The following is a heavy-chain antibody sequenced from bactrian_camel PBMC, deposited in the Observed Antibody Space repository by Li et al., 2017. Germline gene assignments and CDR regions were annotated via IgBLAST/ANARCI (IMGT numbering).Heavy chain of an antibody. CDR1: GYTVTTY. D-gene: IGHD1*01. J-gene: IGHJ4*01. Sequence: QLVESGGGSAQAGGSLRLSCAASGYTVTTYSWFRQAPGKEREGVAAIDHAGSSTYTYSVKGRFTISQDRAKNTVYLQMNRLQPVDTAMYYCAADRGTIGDALTVGQYAYWGQGTQVTVS. CDR2: IDHAGSS. V-gene: IGHV3S53*01. CDR3: AADRGTIGDALTVGQYAY.